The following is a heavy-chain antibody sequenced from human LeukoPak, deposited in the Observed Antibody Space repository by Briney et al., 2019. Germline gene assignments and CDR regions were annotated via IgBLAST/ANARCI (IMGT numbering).Heavy chain of an antibody. V-gene: IGHV3-23*01. Sequence: GDSLRLSCASSGFTFSSYAMSWVRQAPGKGLEWVSSISGSGGSTYYAESVQGRFTISRDSSKNTLYLQMNSLRAEDTAVYYCAEHKGDSEYYGLDVWGQGTTVSVSS. CDR2: ISGSGGST. D-gene: IGHD3-16*01. CDR3: AEHKGDSEYYGLDV. J-gene: IGHJ6*02. CDR1: GFTFSSYA.